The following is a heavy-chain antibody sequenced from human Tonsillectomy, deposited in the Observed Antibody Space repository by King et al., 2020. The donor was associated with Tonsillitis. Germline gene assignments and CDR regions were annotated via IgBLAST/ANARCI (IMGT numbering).Heavy chain of an antibody. J-gene: IGHJ6*02. Sequence: VQLVESGGGLVQPGRSLRLSCAASGFTFDDYAMHWVRQAPGKGLEWVSGISWNSGSIGYADSVKGRFTISRDNAENSLYLQMNSLRAEDTALYYCAKDGGYSAGYYGMDVWGQGTTVTVSS. V-gene: IGHV3-9*01. CDR1: GFTFDDYA. CDR2: ISWNSGSI. D-gene: IGHD5-18*01. CDR3: AKDGGYSAGYYGMDV.